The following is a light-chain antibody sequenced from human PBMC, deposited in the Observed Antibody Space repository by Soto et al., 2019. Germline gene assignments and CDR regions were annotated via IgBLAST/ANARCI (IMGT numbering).Light chain of an antibody. V-gene: IGKV1-9*01. CDR3: QQLNSFPIA. CDR1: QGISSF. Sequence: IQLTQSPSSLSASVGDRVTITCRASQGISSFLAWYQQKPGRAPKLLIYGASTLQSGVPSRFSGSGSVTDFTLTISSLQPEDFATYYCQQLNSFPIAFGPGTKVEIQ. CDR2: GAS. J-gene: IGKJ3*01.